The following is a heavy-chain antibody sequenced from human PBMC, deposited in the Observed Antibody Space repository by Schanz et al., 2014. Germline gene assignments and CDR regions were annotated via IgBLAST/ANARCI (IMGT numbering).Heavy chain of an antibody. J-gene: IGHJ4*02. V-gene: IGHV3-23*01. Sequence: EVQLLESGGGLVQPGGSLRLSCAASGFTFSSYVMTWVRQAPGKGLDWVSGISDNGISTYYADSVKGRFSISRENSKSILYLQMNSLRAEDTAVYYCAKAGSGWSTAGYYYWGQGTLVAVSS. D-gene: IGHD6-19*01. CDR3: AKAGSGWSTAGYYY. CDR2: ISDNGIST. CDR1: GFTFSSYV.